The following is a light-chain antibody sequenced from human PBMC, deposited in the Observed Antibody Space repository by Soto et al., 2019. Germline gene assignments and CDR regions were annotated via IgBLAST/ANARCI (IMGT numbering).Light chain of an antibody. Sequence: EIVLTQSPATLSLSPGERATLSCRASQSVGRYLAWYQHKPGQAPRLLIYDASNRATGIPARFSGSGSGTDFTLTISSLEPEDFAVYYCQQRSNWPMITFGQGTRLEIK. V-gene: IGKV3-11*01. CDR3: QQRSNWPMIT. CDR1: QSVGRY. CDR2: DAS. J-gene: IGKJ5*01.